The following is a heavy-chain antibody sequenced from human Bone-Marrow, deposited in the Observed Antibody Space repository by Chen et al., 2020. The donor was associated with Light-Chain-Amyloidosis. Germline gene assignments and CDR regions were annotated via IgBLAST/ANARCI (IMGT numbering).Heavy chain of an antibody. J-gene: IGHJ4*02. CDR2: IYPDDSEA. Sequence: AQSGPEVKKPGESLKLSCKGSGYTFPNYWIGWGRQMPGKGLEWMGVIYPDDSEARYSPSFEGQVTISADKSITTAYRQWRSLKASDTAMYYCARRRDGYNFDYWGQGTLVTVSS. D-gene: IGHD5-12*01. CDR1: GYTFPNYW. CDR3: ARRRDGYNFDY. V-gene: IGHV5-51*01.